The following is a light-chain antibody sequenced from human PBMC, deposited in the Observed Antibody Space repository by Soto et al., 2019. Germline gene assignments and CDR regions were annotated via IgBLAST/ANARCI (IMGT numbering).Light chain of an antibody. Sequence: EIVLTQSPGTLSLSPGERATLSCRASQSVSSSYLAWYQQKPGQAPRLLIYGASSRATGIPDRFSGSGSGTDFTLTISGLEPEDFAVYYWQQYGSSGWTFGQGTKVEIK. CDR3: QQYGSSGWT. CDR1: QSVSSSY. J-gene: IGKJ1*01. CDR2: GAS. V-gene: IGKV3-20*01.